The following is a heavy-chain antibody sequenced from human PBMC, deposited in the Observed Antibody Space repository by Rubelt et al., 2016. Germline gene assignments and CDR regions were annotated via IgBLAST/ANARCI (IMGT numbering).Heavy chain of an antibody. CDR1: GYTFIDHY. J-gene: IGHJ4*02. D-gene: IGHD3-22*01. V-gene: IGHV1-69*04. CDR2: IIPILGIA. Sequence: QVQLVQSGDEVKKPGASVKVSCKAFGYTFIDHYIHWLRQAPGQGLEWMGRIIPILGIANSAQTIQGTVTITADKSTGTAYMELSSLRSEDTAVYYCASGRYDMIGVRWGQGTLVTVSS. CDR3: ASGRYDMIGVR.